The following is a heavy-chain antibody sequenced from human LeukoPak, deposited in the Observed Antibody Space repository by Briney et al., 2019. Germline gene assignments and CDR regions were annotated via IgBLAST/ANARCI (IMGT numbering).Heavy chain of an antibody. CDR1: GFTFSSYA. CDR2: ISYDGSNK. Sequence: GGSLRLSCAASGFTFSSYAMHWVRQAPGKGLEWVAVISYDGSNKSYADSVKGRFTIPRDNSKNTLYLQMNSLRAEDTAVYYCDWFEGANWFDPWGQGTLVTVSS. J-gene: IGHJ5*02. D-gene: IGHD3-10*01. V-gene: IGHV3-30-3*01. CDR3: DWFEGANWFDP.